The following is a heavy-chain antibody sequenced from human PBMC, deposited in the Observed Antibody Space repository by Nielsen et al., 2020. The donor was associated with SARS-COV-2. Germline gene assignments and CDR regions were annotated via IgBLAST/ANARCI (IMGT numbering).Heavy chain of an antibody. CDR1: GFTFSPYA. J-gene: IGHJ4*02. V-gene: IGHV3-30*04. D-gene: IGHD3-22*01. Sequence: GGSLRLSCAASGFTFSPYAMHWVRQAPGKGLVWVAVISYDGSNNFYADSVKGRFTISRDNSKNTLYLQMNSLRAEDTAVYYCARDSWDSLRYFVHWGQGAQVTVSS. CDR2: ISYDGSNN. CDR3: ARDSWDSLRYFVH.